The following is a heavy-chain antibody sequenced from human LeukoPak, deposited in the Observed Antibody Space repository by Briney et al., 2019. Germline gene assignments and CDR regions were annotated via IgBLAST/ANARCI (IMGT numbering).Heavy chain of an antibody. CDR2: ISGSGAST. Sequence: GGSLRLSCLTSGFTLSTNTMSWVRQAPGKGLEWISGISGSGASTYYADSVKGRFTISRDDSRNTLYLQMNSLRGDDTAVYYCAKDVGKWESLHFFDYWGQGTLVTVSS. CDR3: AKDVGKWESLHFFDY. CDR1: GFTLSTNT. J-gene: IGHJ4*02. V-gene: IGHV3-23*01. D-gene: IGHD1-26*01.